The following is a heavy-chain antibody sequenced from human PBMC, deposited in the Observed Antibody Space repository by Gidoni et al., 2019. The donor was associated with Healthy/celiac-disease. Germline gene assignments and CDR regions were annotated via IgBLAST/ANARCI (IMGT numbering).Heavy chain of an antibody. V-gene: IGHV1-8*01. CDR2: MNPNSGNT. Sequence: QVQLVQSGAEVKKPGASVKVSCKASGYTFTSYAINWVRQATGQGLEWMGWMNPNSGNTGYAQKFQGRVTMTRNTSISTAYMELSSLRSEDTAVYYCARGSRYFDWSLPYYYYGMDVWGQGTTVTVSS. D-gene: IGHD3-9*01. CDR3: ARGSRYFDWSLPYYYYGMDV. CDR1: GYTFTSYA. J-gene: IGHJ6*02.